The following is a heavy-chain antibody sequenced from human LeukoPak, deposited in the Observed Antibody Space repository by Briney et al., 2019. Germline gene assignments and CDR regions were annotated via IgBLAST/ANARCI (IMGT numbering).Heavy chain of an antibody. J-gene: IGHJ4*02. Sequence: GRSLRLSCAASGFIFSNYAMHWVRQAPGKGHEWVAVISYVATNKYYADSVKGRFTISRDNSKNTLFLQMNSLRAEDTAVYYCARGWELQDDYFDFWGQGTLVTVSS. V-gene: IGHV3-30*01. D-gene: IGHD1-26*01. CDR2: ISYVATNK. CDR3: ARGWELQDDYFDF. CDR1: GFIFSNYA.